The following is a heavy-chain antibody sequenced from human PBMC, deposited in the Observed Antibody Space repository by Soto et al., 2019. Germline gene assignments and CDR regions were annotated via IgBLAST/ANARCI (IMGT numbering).Heavy chain of an antibody. J-gene: IGHJ6*03. CDR1: GYTFASYG. CDR2: ISAYDGNT. Sequence: SVKVSCKASGYTFASYGISWVRQAPGQGLEWMGWISAYDGNTNYAQKLQGRVTMTTNTSTSTAYMELSSLRSEDTAVYYCARGPRYLSGVHPYYYYHLDVWGKGTTVTVSS. V-gene: IGHV1-18*01. D-gene: IGHD1-1*01. CDR3: ARGPRYLSGVHPYYYYHLDV.